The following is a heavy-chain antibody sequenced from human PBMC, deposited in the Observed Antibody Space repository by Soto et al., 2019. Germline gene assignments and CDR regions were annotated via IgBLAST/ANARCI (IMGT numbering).Heavy chain of an antibody. D-gene: IGHD1-26*01. Sequence: QVQLQESGPGLVKSSGTLSLTCAVSGGSISSYNWWSWVRQPPGKGLEWIGEIYHSGSTNYNPSLKSRVTISLDKSKNQFSLKLNSVTAADTAVYYCARTSERYYTFFDYWGQGTLVTVSS. CDR1: GGSISSYNW. V-gene: IGHV4-4*02. J-gene: IGHJ4*02. CDR3: ARTSERYYTFFDY. CDR2: IYHSGST.